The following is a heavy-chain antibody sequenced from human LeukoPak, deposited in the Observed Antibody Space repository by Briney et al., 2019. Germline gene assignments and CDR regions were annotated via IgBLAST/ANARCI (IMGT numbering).Heavy chain of an antibody. CDR1: GFTFSSYA. CDR3: AKLRGYSYGFHYFDY. D-gene: IGHD5-18*01. J-gene: IGHJ4*02. CDR2: ISGSGGST. Sequence: GGSLRLSCAASGFTFSSYAMNWVRQAPGKGLEWVSAISGSGGSTYYADSVKGRFTISRDNSKNTLYLQMNSLRAEDTAVYYCAKLRGYSYGFHYFDYWGQGTLVTVSS. V-gene: IGHV3-23*01.